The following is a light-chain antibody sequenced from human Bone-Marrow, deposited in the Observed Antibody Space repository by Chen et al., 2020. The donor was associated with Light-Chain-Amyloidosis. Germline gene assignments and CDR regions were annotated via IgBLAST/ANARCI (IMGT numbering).Light chain of an antibody. J-gene: IGLJ3*02. CDR2: EVT. V-gene: IGLV2-23*02. CDR1: SSDVGTYNL. CDR3: CSYAGSRTRV. Sequence: QSALAQPASVSGSPGQSITISCTGTSSDVGTYNLVSWYQQHPGRAPKLMIYEVTKRPSGISDRSSGAKSGNTASLTSSGLQAEDEADYYCCSYAGSRTRVFGGGTKLTVL.